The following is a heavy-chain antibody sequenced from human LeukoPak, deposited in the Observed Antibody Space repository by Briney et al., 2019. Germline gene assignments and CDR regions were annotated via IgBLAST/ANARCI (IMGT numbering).Heavy chain of an antibody. J-gene: IGHJ5*02. CDR3: ARGGFVVVTAIRSWFDP. CDR1: GYTFTSYY. D-gene: IGHD2-21*02. Sequence: APVKVSCKASGYTFTSYYMHWVRQAPGQGLEWMGIINPSGGSTSYAQKFQGRVTMTRDTSTSTVYMELSSLRSEDTAVYYCARGGFVVVTAIRSWFDPWGQGTLVTVSS. CDR2: INPSGGST. V-gene: IGHV1-46*01.